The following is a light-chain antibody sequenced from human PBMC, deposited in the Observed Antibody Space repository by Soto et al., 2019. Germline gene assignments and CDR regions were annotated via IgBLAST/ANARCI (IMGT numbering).Light chain of an antibody. J-gene: IGKJ2*01. CDR3: MQALQTPRT. CDR2: LGY. V-gene: IGKV2-28*01. CDR1: QSLFHSNGYNY. Sequence: DIVMTQSPLSLPVTPGEPASISCRSSQSLFHSNGYNYLDWYLQKPGQSPQLLIYLGYNRASGVTDRFSGSGSGIDFTLKISRVEAEDVGVYYCMQALQTPRTFGQGTKLEIK.